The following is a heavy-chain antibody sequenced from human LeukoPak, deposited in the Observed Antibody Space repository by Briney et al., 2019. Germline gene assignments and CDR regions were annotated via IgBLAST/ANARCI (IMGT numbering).Heavy chain of an antibody. J-gene: IGHJ4*02. D-gene: IGHD3-10*01. V-gene: IGHV4-34*01. CDR2: INHSGST. Sequence: PSETLSLTCAVYGGSFSGYYWSWIRQPPGKGLEWIGEINHSGSTNYNPSLKSRVTISVDTSKNQFSLKLSSVTAADTAVYYCARGRMVRGIKRTNDYWGQGTLVTVSS. CDR1: GGSFSGYY. CDR3: ARGRMVRGIKRTNDY.